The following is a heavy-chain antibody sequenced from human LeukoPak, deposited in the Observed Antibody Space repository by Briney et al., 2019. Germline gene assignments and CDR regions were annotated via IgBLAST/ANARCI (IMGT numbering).Heavy chain of an antibody. J-gene: IGHJ5*02. CDR1: GGTFSSYA. Sequence: SVKVSCKASGGTFSSYAISWVRQAPGQGLEWMGGIIPIFGTANYAKKFQGRVTITADESTSTAYMELSSLRSEDTAVYYCAIDVGEEMATNSPFDPWGQGTLVTVSS. CDR2: IIPIFGTA. CDR3: AIDVGEEMATNSPFDP. D-gene: IGHD5-24*01. V-gene: IGHV1-69*13.